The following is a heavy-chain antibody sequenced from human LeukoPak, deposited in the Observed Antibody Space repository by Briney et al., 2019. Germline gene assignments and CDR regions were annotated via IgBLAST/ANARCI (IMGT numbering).Heavy chain of an antibody. CDR3: ARAYSRESGYDFVFGY. D-gene: IGHD5-12*01. Sequence: PGRSLRLSCAASGFTFSSYGMHWVRQAPGKGLEWVTLISYDGSNKYYADSVKGRFTISRDTSKNTVYLQMNSLRAEDTAVYYCARAYSRESGYDFVFGYWGQGTQVTVSS. J-gene: IGHJ4*02. CDR1: GFTFSSYG. CDR2: ISYDGSNK. V-gene: IGHV3-30*03.